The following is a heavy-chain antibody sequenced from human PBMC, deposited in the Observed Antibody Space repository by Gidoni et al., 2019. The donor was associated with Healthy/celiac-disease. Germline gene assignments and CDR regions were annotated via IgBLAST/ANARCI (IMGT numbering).Heavy chain of an antibody. CDR3: ASEYGDYDSRRFDP. Sequence: QVQLVQCGAVVKKPGCSVKGPCKAAGGTFSSYAISWVRQASGQGVEWKGGTIPIFCTANYAQKFQGRVTITADESTSTAYMELSSLGSEDTAVYYCASEYGDYDSRRFDPWGQGTLVTVSS. J-gene: IGHJ5*02. D-gene: IGHD4-17*01. CDR2: TIPIFCTA. CDR1: GGTFSSYA. V-gene: IGHV1-69*01.